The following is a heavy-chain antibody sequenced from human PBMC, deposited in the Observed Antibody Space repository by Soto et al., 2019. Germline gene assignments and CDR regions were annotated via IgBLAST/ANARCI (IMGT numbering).Heavy chain of an antibody. CDR2: ISYDGSNK. CDR1: GFTFSSYA. V-gene: IGHV3-30-3*01. CDR3: AREGLFEGFGELYYFDY. D-gene: IGHD3-10*01. Sequence: GGSLRLSCAASGFTFSSYAMHWVRQAPGKGLEWVAVISYDGSNKYYADSVEGRFTISRDNSKNTLYLQMNSLRAEDTAVYYCAREGLFEGFGELYYFDYWGQGTLVTVSS. J-gene: IGHJ4*02.